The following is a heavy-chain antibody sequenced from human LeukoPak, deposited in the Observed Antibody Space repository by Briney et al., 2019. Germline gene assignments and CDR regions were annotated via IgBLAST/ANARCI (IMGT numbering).Heavy chain of an antibody. CDR2: IKQDGSEK. CDR3: ARVSVVVPAARSAFDI. CDR1: GFRFSSYW. V-gene: IGHV3-7*01. D-gene: IGHD2-2*01. J-gene: IGHJ3*02. Sequence: PGGSLRLSCAASGFRFSSYWMSWVRQAPGKGLERVANIKQDGSEKYYVDSVKGRFTISRDNAKNSLYLQMNSLRAEDTAVYYCARVSVVVPAARSAFDIWGQGTMVTVSS.